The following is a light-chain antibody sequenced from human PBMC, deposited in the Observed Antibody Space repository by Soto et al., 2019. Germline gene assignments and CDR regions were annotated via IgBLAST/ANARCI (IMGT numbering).Light chain of an antibody. V-gene: IGKV3-15*01. CDR3: QQYDNWPRT. CDR2: GAS. J-gene: IGKJ1*01. Sequence: EIVLTQSPATLSVSPGERATLSCRASQSVSGNLAWYQQKPGQAPRLLIDGASTRATGIPARFSGRGSGTEFTLIISSLQSEDFAVYYCQQYDNWPRTFGQGTKVEFK. CDR1: QSVSGN.